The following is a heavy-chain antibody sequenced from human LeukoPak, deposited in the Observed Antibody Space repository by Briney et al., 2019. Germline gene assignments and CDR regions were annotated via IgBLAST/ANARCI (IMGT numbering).Heavy chain of an antibody. CDR2: IYYSGST. CDR1: GGSISSYY. CDR3: ARVSGSGWYFY. V-gene: IGHV4-59*01. D-gene: IGHD6-19*01. Sequence: PSETLSLTCTVSGGSISSYYWSWIRQPPGKGLEWIGYIYYSGSTNYNPSLKSRVTISVDTSKNQFSLKLSSVTAADTAVYYCARVSGSGWYFYWGQGTLVTVSS. J-gene: IGHJ4*02.